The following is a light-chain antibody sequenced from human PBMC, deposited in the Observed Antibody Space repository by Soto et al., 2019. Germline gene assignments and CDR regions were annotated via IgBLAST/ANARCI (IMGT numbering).Light chain of an antibody. CDR2: GAS. CDR1: ESVGSN. J-gene: IGKJ4*01. V-gene: IGKV3-20*01. Sequence: EIVMTQSPATLSVSPGERATLSCRASESVGSNLAWYQQKPGQPPRLLIYGASSRATGIPDRFSGSGSGTDFTLTISRLEPEDFAVYYCQQYGSSPLTFGGGTKVDI. CDR3: QQYGSSPLT.